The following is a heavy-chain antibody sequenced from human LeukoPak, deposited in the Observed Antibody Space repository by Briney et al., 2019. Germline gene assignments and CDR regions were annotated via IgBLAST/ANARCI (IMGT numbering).Heavy chain of an antibody. D-gene: IGHD3-3*01. CDR3: ARWSDFCDY. CDR2: MFYSGST. CDR1: GGSIRTYF. V-gene: IGHV4-59*01. Sequence: PSETLSLTCTVSGGSIRTYFWSWIRQPPGKGLEWIGYMFYSGSTNYNPSLKSRVTISINTSKNQFSLRLSSVTAADTAVYYCARWSDFCDYWGQGTLVTVSS. J-gene: IGHJ4*02.